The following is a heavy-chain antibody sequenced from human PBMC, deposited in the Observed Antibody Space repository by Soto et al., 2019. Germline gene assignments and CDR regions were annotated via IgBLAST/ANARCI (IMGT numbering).Heavy chain of an antibody. CDR1: GGSVSPYY. J-gene: IGHJ4*02. CDR2: IYSFGST. Sequence: QVLLQESGPGLVKSSETLSLTCTVSGGSVSPYYWSWIRQPPGKGLEWIGYIYSFGSTNYNASLESRVSMSVDTSKNQVSLKLTSVTVADTAVYYCARHKSTVNILDSWGQGTLVTVSS. D-gene: IGHD4-17*01. CDR3: ARHKSTVNILDS. V-gene: IGHV4-59*08.